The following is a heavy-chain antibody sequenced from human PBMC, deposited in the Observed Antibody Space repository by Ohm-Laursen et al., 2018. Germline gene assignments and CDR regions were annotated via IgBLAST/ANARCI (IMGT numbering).Heavy chain of an antibody. CDR3: AAETDYHYSSGGFGFDP. D-gene: IGHD3-22*01. Sequence: GSLRLSCAASGFTFSSYGMHWVRQAPGKGLEWVSGISGSGTNTFYADSVKGRFTISRDNSKNTLLLQMSWLRSEDTAVYYCAAETDYHYSSGGFGFDPWGQGTLVTVSS. CDR2: ISGSGTNT. J-gene: IGHJ5*02. CDR1: GFTFSSYG. V-gene: IGHV3-23*01.